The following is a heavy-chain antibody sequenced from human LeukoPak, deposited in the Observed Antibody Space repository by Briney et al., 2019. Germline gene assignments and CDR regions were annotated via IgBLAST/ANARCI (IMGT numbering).Heavy chain of an antibody. V-gene: IGHV4-4*07. CDR1: GVSVSSYH. J-gene: IGHJ4*02. CDR3: ARDGLYSYGYSYFDF. Sequence: PSETLSLTCAVSGVSVSSYHWSWLRQPAGKRLEWLGRIHAGGTTNYNPSLDSRVTISVDTSKNQFSLELRSVTAADTAVYYCARDGLYSYGYSYFDFWGQGTLVTVSS. CDR2: IHAGGTT. D-gene: IGHD5-18*01.